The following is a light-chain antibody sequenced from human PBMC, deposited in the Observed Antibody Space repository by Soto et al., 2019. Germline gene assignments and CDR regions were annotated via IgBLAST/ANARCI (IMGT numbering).Light chain of an antibody. CDR3: QQYNNWPPWT. Sequence: EREMSRSPSTLDLSAEERATISCGASQSISGKLAWYQHRPGQSPRLLIYDASIRATGIPARFSGSGSGTVFTLNISSLQSQDFALYYCQQYNNWPPWTFGQGTKVDIK. J-gene: IGKJ1*01. CDR2: DAS. V-gene: IGKV3-15*01. CDR1: QSISGK.